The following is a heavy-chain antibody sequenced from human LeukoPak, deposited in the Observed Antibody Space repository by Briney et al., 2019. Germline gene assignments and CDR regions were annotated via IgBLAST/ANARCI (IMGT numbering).Heavy chain of an antibody. CDR3: ATDRGWRTSGYYLYYFEY. Sequence: GGSLRLSCAASGFIFTGYFMSWVRQAPGKGLEWVASIKHDGSEKYYVDSVRGGFTISRDNTKNLLYLQMSSLRAEETAVYYCATDRGWRTSGYYLYYFEYWGQGTLVTFSS. CDR1: GFIFTGYF. V-gene: IGHV3-7*01. CDR2: IKHDGSEK. D-gene: IGHD3-3*01. J-gene: IGHJ4*02.